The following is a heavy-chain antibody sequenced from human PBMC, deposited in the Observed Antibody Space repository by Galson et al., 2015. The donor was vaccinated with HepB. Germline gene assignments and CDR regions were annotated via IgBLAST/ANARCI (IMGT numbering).Heavy chain of an antibody. Sequence: SVKVSCKASGGTFSSYAISWVRQAPGQGLEWMGGIIPIFGTANYAQKFQGRVTITADESTSTAYMELSSLRSEDTAVYYCARDREIAGIDYSGWFDPWGQGTLVTVSS. V-gene: IGHV1-69*13. CDR3: ARDREIAGIDYSGWFDP. CDR2: IIPIFGTA. J-gene: IGHJ5*02. CDR1: GGTFSSYA. D-gene: IGHD1-26*01.